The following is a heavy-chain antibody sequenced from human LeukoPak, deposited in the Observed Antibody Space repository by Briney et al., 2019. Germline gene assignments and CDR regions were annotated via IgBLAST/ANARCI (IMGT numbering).Heavy chain of an antibody. CDR2: IIPILGIA. Sequence: ASVKVSCKASGGTFSSYALSWVRQAPGQGLEWMGRIIPILGIANYAQKFQGRVTITADKSTSTAYMELSSLRSEDTAVYYCARGTRYCSGGSCHYYYYGMDVWGQGTTVTVSS. CDR1: GGTFSSYA. J-gene: IGHJ6*02. CDR3: ARGTRYCSGGSCHYYYYGMDV. V-gene: IGHV1-69*04. D-gene: IGHD2-15*01.